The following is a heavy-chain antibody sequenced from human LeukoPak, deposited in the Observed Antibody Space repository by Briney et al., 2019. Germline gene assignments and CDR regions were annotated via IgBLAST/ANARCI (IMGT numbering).Heavy chain of an antibody. Sequence: SETLSLTCTVSGGSISSHYWSWIRQPPGKGLEWIGYIYYSGSTNYNPSLKSRVTISVDTSKDQFSLKLSSVTAADTAVYYCARDQRCDYWGQGTLVTVSS. CDR1: GGSISSHY. J-gene: IGHJ4*02. CDR3: ARDQRCDY. V-gene: IGHV4-59*11. CDR2: IYYSGST.